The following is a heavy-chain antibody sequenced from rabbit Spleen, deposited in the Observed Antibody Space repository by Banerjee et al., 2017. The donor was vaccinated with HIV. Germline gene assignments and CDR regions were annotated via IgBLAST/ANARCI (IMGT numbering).Heavy chain of an antibody. Sequence: QSLEESGGGLVQPEGSLTLTCTASGFSFSNNYYMCWVRQAPGKGLEWIACIDTGSRDFTYYASWAKGRFTISKTSSTTVTLQMTSLTVADTATYFCARDTGSSFSTYGMDLWGPGTLVTVS. D-gene: IGHD8-1*01. V-gene: IGHV1S40*01. CDR2: IDTGSRDFT. CDR3: ARDTGSSFSTYGMDL. CDR1: GFSFSNNYY. J-gene: IGHJ6*01.